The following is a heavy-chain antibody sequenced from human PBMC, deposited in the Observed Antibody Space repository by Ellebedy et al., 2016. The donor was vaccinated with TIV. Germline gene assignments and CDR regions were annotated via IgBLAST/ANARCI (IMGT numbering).Heavy chain of an antibody. CDR2: IYYTGTT. J-gene: IGHJ5*02. CDR1: GGSISNYY. Sequence: MPSETLSFTCSVSGGSISNYYSTWIRQPPGKGLEWIWFIYYTGTTNYNPSLKSRVTMSVDTSRNQLSLKLSSVTAADTAVYYCARDPGLTKGRFDPWGQGTMVTVSS. D-gene: IGHD1-1*01. V-gene: IGHV4-59*12. CDR3: ARDPGLTKGRFDP.